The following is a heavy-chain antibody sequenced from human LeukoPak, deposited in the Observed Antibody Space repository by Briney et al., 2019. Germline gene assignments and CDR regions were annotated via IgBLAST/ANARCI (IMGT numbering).Heavy chain of an antibody. D-gene: IGHD6-19*01. CDR1: GFTFSDYA. Sequence: PGGSLRLSCSAGGFTFSDYAVTWVRQAPGKGLEWVGFIRNKANGGTADYAASVKGRFTISRDDSKTIAYLQMNSLKIEDTAVYYCSRAYSTGWLGINDYWGRGAQVTVSS. CDR2: IRNKANGGTA. CDR3: SRAYSTGWLGINDY. V-gene: IGHV3-49*04. J-gene: IGHJ4*02.